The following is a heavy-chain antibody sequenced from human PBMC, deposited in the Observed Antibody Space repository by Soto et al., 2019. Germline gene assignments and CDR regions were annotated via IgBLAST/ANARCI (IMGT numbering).Heavy chain of an antibody. V-gene: IGHV3-23*01. Sequence: PGGSLRLSCAASGFTFNSYGMSWVRQAPGKGLEWVSAISGSGGSTYYADSVKGRFTISRDNSKNTLYLQMNSLRAEDTAVYYCAGGGYSSSWYFDYWGQGTLVTVSS. CDR2: ISGSGGST. CDR3: AGGGYSSSWYFDY. J-gene: IGHJ4*02. CDR1: GFTFNSYG. D-gene: IGHD6-13*01.